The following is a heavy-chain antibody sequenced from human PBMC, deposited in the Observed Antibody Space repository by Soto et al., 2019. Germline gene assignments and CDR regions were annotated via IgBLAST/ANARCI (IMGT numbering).Heavy chain of an antibody. CDR1: GGSISSGDYY. CDR3: ARDEISRGFDY. J-gene: IGHJ4*02. D-gene: IGHD3-3*02. CDR2: IYYSGST. V-gene: IGHV4-30-4*01. Sequence: KASETLSLTCTVSGGSISSGDYYWSWIRQPPGKGLEWIGYIYYSGSTYYNPSLKSRVTISVDTSKNQFSLKLSSVTAADTAVYYCARDEISRGFDYWGQGTLVTVSS.